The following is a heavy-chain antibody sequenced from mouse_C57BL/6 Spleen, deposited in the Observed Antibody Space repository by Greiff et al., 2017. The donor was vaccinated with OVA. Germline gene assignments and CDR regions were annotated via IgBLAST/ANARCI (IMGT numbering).Heavy chain of an antibody. J-gene: IGHJ4*01. CDR1: GYSFTGYF. Sequence: EVQLQQSGPELVKPGDSVKISCKASGYSFTGYFMNWVMQSHGKSLEWIGRINPYNGDTFYNQKLKGKATLTVDKSSSQAHMELRSLTSEDSAVYYCARDGVIWDYAMDYWGQGTSVTVSS. CDR3: ARDGVIWDYAMDY. V-gene: IGHV1-20*01. D-gene: IGHD2-2*01. CDR2: INPYNGDT.